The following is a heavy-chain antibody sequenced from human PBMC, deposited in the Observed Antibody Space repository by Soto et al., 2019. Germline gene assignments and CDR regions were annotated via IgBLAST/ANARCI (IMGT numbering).Heavy chain of an antibody. CDR1: GGSISSSSYY. J-gene: IGHJ4*02. CDR2: IYYSGST. CDR3: ASKDYYDSSGYPDY. V-gene: IGHV4-39*01. Sequence: SETLSLTCTVSGGSISSSSYYWGWIRQPPGKGLEWIGSIYYSGSTYYNPSLKSRVTISVDTSKNQFSLKLSSVTAADTAVYYCASKDYYDSSGYPDYWGQGTLVTVSS. D-gene: IGHD3-22*01.